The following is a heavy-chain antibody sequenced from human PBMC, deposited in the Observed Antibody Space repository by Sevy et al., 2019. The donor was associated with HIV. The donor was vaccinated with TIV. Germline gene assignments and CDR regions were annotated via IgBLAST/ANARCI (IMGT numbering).Heavy chain of an antibody. CDR1: GTTLSQLS. V-gene: IGHV1-24*01. D-gene: IGHD3-22*01. CDR2: FDPEDGET. CDR3: ATTKDYYESSGSPFDY. J-gene: IGHJ4*01. Sequence: ASVKVSCKVSGTTLSQLSMHWVRQAPGKGLEWLGTFDPEDGETRYAQKLQGRVTMTEDTSTDTAYMELRSLRSEDTALYYCATTKDYYESSGSPFDYWGHGTLVTVSS.